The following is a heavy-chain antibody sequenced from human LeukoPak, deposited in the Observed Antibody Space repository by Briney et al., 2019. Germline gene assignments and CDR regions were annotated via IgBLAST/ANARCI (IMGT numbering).Heavy chain of an antibody. J-gene: IGHJ1*01. D-gene: IGHD2-2*01. V-gene: IGHV4-34*01. Sequence: SETLSLTCAVYGGSFSGYYWSWIRQPPGKGLEWIGEINHSGSTNYNPSLKSRVTISVDTSKNQFSLKLSSVTAADTAVYYCASLGCSSTSCPPEYFQHWGQGTLVTVSS. CDR3: ASLGCSSTSCPPEYFQH. CDR1: GGSFSGYY. CDR2: INHSGST.